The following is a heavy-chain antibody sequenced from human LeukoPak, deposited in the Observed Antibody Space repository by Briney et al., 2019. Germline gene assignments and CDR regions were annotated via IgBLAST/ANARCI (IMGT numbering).Heavy chain of an antibody. CDR1: GFKFDDYA. CDR2: ITTGSTYI. CDR3: ARDREERLLWFGELLSGQDY. V-gene: IGHV3-21*01. Sequence: GGSLRLSCTASGFKFDDYAMHWVRQAPGKGLEWVSSITTGSTYINYADSVKGRFTISRDNAKNSLYLQMNSLRAEDTAVYYRARDREERLLWFGELLSGQDYWGQGTLVTVSS. J-gene: IGHJ4*02. D-gene: IGHD3-10*01.